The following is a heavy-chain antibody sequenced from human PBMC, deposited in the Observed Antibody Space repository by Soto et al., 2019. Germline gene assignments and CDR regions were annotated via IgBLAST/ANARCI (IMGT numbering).Heavy chain of an antibody. D-gene: IGHD3-10*01. Sequence: ASVKVSCKASGYTFSNFAMHLVRQAPGQRLEWMGWINAGNGNTKYSQKFQGRVTITRDTPASTAYMELSSLRSEDTAVYYCARARDLWFGELSWFDPWGQGTLVTVSS. CDR1: GYTFSNFA. CDR2: INAGNGNT. J-gene: IGHJ5*02. CDR3: ARARDLWFGELSWFDP. V-gene: IGHV1-3*01.